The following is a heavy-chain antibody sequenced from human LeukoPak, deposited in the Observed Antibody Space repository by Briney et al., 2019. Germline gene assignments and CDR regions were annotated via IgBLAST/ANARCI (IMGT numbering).Heavy chain of an antibody. CDR1: GFTFSSYG. Sequence: PGGSLRLSCAASGFTFSSYGMHWVRQAPGKGLEWVAVIWYDGSNKYYADSVKGRFTISRDNSKNTLYLQMNSLRAEDTAVYYCARSDYGGNLFDYWGQGTLVTVSS. CDR3: ARSDYGGNLFDY. D-gene: IGHD4-23*01. V-gene: IGHV3-33*01. J-gene: IGHJ4*02. CDR2: IWYDGSNK.